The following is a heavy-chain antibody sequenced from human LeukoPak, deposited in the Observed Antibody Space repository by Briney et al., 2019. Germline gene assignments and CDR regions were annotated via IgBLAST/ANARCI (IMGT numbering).Heavy chain of an antibody. D-gene: IGHD4-23*01. CDR1: GYTFTGYY. V-gene: IGHV1-2*02. CDR3: ARASGSYGGYFDY. Sequence: ASVKVSCKASGYTFTGYYMHWVRQAPGQGLEWMGWINPNSGGTNYAQKFQGRVTMTRDTSISTAYMELSRLRSDDTAVYYCARASGSYGGYFDYCGQGTLVTVSS. J-gene: IGHJ4*02. CDR2: INPNSGGT.